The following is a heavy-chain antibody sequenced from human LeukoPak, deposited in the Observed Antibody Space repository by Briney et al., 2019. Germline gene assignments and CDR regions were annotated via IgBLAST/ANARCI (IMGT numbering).Heavy chain of an antibody. J-gene: IGHJ4*02. CDR3: ASSMVRGVTSDDY. CDR1: GFTFSSYA. CDR2: ISYDGSNQ. V-gene: IGHV3-30*04. D-gene: IGHD3-10*01. Sequence: GGSLRLSCAASGFTFSSYAMHWVRQAPGKGLEWVAVISYDGSNQYYADSVKGRFTISRDNSKNTLYLQMNSLRAEDTAVYYCASSMVRGVTSDDYWGQGTLVTVSS.